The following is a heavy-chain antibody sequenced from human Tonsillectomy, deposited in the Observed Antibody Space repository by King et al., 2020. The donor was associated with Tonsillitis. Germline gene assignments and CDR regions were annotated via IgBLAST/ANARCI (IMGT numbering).Heavy chain of an antibody. D-gene: IGHD4-17*01. CDR3: AKDQAEYGGMDD. CDR2: ISYDGTKK. J-gene: IGHJ6*02. Sequence: VQLVESGGGVVQPGRSLRLSCAASGFTFSSYGMHWVRQAPGKGLEWVAVISYDGTKKYYADSVKGRFTISRDNSKNTLYVQMNSLRAEDTAVYYCAKDQAEYGGMDDWGQGTTVTVSS. CDR1: GFTFSSYG. V-gene: IGHV3-30*18.